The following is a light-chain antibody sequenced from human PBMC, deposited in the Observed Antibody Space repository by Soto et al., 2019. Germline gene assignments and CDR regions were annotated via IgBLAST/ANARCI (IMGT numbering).Light chain of an antibody. CDR2: GAS. CDR1: QSVSSTF. J-gene: IGKJ1*01. CDR3: QQYESSVT. Sequence: EIVLTQSPGSLSLSPGERATLSCRASQSVSSTFFAWYQQKPGQAPRLLIYGASSRATGIPDRLSGSGSGTDFTLTISRLEPEDFAVYYCQQYESSVTFGQGTKVEIK. V-gene: IGKV3-20*01.